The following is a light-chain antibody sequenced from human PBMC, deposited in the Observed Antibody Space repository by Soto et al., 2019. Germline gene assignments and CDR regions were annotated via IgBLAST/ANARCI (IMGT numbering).Light chain of an antibody. CDR3: QQYNIWPPEVT. Sequence: EKVMTQSPATLSVSPGESATLSCRASQSVNRNLAWYQQKHGQTPRLLIYGASTRAAGVPVRCSGSGSGTDFNLTISSLQYEDFAIFYCQQYNIWPPEVTFGPGTKVDIK. J-gene: IGKJ3*01. V-gene: IGKV3-15*01. CDR1: QSVNRN. CDR2: GAS.